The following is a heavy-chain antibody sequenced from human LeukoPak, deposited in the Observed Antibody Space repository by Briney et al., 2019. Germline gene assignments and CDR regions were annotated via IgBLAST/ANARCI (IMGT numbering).Heavy chain of an antibody. CDR2: IYYGGST. D-gene: IGHD3-22*01. V-gene: IGHV4-59*08. J-gene: IGHJ3*02. CDR3: ARQVWCYDRSAFDI. Sequence: SETLSLTCTVSGGSISSYDWSWIRQPPGKGLEWVGYIYYGGSTNYNPSLKSRVTISVDTSKNQFSLKLSSVTAADTAVYFCARQVWCYDRSAFDIWGQGTMVTVSS. CDR1: GGSISSYD.